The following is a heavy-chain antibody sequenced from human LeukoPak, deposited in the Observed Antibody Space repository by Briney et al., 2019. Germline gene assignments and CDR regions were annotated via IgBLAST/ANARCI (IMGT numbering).Heavy chain of an antibody. CDR2: INPNSGGT. CDR1: GYTFTGYY. V-gene: IGHV1-2*02. Sequence: GASVKVSCKASGYTFTGYYMHWVRQAPGQGLEWMGWINPNSGGTNYAQKFQGRVTISVDTSKSQFSLKLSSVTAADTAVYYCARGLSYDPTVTTSHWYFDLWGRGTLVTVSS. CDR3: ARGLSYDPTVTTSHWYFDL. D-gene: IGHD4-17*01. J-gene: IGHJ2*01.